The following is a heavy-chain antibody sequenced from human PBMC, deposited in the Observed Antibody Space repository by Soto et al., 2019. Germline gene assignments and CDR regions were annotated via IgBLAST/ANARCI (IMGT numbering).Heavy chain of an antibody. CDR2: IKQDGSEK. Sequence: GGSLRLSCAASGFTFSSYWMSWVRQAPGKGLEWVANIKQDGSEKYYVDSVKGRFTIYRDNAKNSLYLQMNSLRAEDTAVYYCARLSSWGSRYFDYWGQGTLVTVSS. D-gene: IGHD7-27*01. J-gene: IGHJ4*02. V-gene: IGHV3-7*03. CDR3: ARLSSWGSRYFDY. CDR1: GFTFSSYW.